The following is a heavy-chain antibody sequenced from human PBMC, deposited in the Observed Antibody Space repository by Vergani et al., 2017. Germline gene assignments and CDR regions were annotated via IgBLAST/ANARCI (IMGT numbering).Heavy chain of an antibody. V-gene: IGHV3-53*04. CDR3: ARDRLEYYDSRAYYYYYGMDV. CDR1: GFTVSSNY. CDR2: IYSGGST. J-gene: IGHJ6*02. Sequence: EVQLVESGGGLVQPGGSLRLSCAASGFTVSSNYMSWVRQAPGKGLEWVSVIYSGGSTYYADSLKGRFTIYRHNSKNRVDLQMNSLRAEDTAVYYCARDRLEYYDSRAYYYYYGMDVWGQGTTVTVSS. D-gene: IGHD3-22*01.